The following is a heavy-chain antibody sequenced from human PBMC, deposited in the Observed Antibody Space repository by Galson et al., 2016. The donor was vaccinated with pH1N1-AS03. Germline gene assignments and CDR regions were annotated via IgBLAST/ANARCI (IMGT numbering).Heavy chain of an antibody. J-gene: IGHJ6*03. D-gene: IGHD5-18*01. CDR3: ASASGDAYSYGPDYFYYTMDV. Sequence: SLRLSCAASGFGFSFSRYSVNWVRQAPGKGLEWVSSISSSSIYIYSADSVKGRFTTSRDNAKNSVYLQMNSLRAADTAVYYCASASGDAYSYGPDYFYYTMDVWGKGTTVTVSS. V-gene: IGHV3-21*01. CDR1: GFGFSFSRYS. CDR2: ISSSSIYI.